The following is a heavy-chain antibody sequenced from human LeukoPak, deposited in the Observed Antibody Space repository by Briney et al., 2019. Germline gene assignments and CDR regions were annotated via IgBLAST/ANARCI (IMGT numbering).Heavy chain of an antibody. D-gene: IGHD2-15*01. Sequence: SETLSLTCSVSGVSISSSYWSWVWHPPRKGLEWIGYISFRGTTKYNTSLKSRVTLSVDTYKNQASLNLSSVTAADTAVYYCARDLCFCSGGNCSFFLYFDLWGRGTLVTVSS. CDR2: ISFRGTT. V-gene: IGHV4-59*01. CDR3: ARDLCFCSGGNCSFFLYFDL. CDR1: GVSISSSY. J-gene: IGHJ2*01.